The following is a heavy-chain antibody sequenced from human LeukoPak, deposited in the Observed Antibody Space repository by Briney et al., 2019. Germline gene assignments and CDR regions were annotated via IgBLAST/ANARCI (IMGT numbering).Heavy chain of an antibody. CDR2: ISSSSSTI. CDR3: AKSFDYGGKRYFDL. CDR1: GFTFSSYS. V-gene: IGHV3-48*01. J-gene: IGHJ2*01. D-gene: IGHD4-23*01. Sequence: GGSLGLSCAASGFTFSSYSMNWVRQAPGKGLEWVSYISSSSSTIYYADSVKGRFTISRDNSKNTLYLQMNSLRAEDTAVYYCAKSFDYGGKRYFDLWGRGTLVTVSS.